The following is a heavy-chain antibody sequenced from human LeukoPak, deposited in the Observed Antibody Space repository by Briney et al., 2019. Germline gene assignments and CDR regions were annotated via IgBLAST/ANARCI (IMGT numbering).Heavy chain of an antibody. CDR3: ARMLFGGPFDY. Sequence: GGSLRLSCAASGFTFSTYWVSWVRQAPGKGLEWVANIKEDGSEKNYLDSVKGRFTISRDNAKNSLYLQMNSLRAEDTAVYYCARMLFGGPFDYWGQGTLVTVSS. CDR1: GFTFSTYW. CDR2: IKEDGSEK. V-gene: IGHV3-7*05. D-gene: IGHD2-21*01. J-gene: IGHJ4*02.